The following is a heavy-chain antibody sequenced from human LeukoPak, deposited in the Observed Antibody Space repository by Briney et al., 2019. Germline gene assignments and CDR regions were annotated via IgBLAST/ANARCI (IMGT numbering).Heavy chain of an antibody. Sequence: YPGGSLRLSCAASGFTFSSYSMNWVRQAPGKGLEWVSYISSSGSTIYYADSVKGRFTISRDNAKNSLYLQMNSLRAEDTAVYYCARDYGGSSPFDYWGQGTLVTVSS. V-gene: IGHV3-48*04. D-gene: IGHD4-23*01. CDR1: GFTFSSYS. CDR3: ARDYGGSSPFDY. CDR2: ISSSGSTI. J-gene: IGHJ4*02.